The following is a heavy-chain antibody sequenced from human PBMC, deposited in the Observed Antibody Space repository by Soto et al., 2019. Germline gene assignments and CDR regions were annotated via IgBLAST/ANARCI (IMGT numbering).Heavy chain of an antibody. D-gene: IGHD3-22*01. CDR1: GFTFSSYS. V-gene: IGHV3-21*01. CDR2: ISCSSTYI. Sequence: GGSLRLSCAASGFTFSSYSMNWVRQAPGKGLEWVSSISCSSTYIYYADSVKGRFTISRDNAKNSLYLQMNSLRAEDTAVYYCARVVDYCDPYYYYGMDVWGQGTTVTVSS. J-gene: IGHJ6*02. CDR3: ARVVDYCDPYYYYGMDV.